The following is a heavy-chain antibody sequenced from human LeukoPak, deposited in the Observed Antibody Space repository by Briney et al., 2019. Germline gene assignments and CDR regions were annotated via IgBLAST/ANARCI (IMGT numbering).Heavy chain of an antibody. D-gene: IGHD2-2*01. CDR1: GGSISSYY. J-gene: IGHJ5*02. V-gene: IGHV4-4*07. CDR2: IYTSGST. Sequence: SETLSLTCTVSGGSISSYYWSWIRQPAGKGLEWIGRIYTSGSTNYNPSLKSRVTMSVDTSKNQFSLKLSSVTAADTAVYYCARDRCSSTSCYGPLEYNWFDPWGQGTLVIVSS. CDR3: ARDRCSSTSCYGPLEYNWFDP.